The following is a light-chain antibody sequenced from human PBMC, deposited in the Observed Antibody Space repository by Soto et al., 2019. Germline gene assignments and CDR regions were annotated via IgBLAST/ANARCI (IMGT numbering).Light chain of an antibody. CDR3: QQYDNYPLT. Sequence: DIQMTQSPSTLAASVGDSVTITCRASQTINSWLAWYQQKPGKAPKLLIYDASSLDSGVPSRFSGSASGTEFTLTISSLQPDDFATYYCQQYDNYPLTFGGGTKVDIK. CDR1: QTINSW. CDR2: DAS. J-gene: IGKJ4*01. V-gene: IGKV1-5*01.